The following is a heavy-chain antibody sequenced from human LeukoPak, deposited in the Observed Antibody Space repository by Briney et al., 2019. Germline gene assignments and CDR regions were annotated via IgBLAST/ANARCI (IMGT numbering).Heavy chain of an antibody. D-gene: IGHD3-10*02. Sequence: ASVKVSCKASGYAFTGYYMHWVRQAPGQGLEWMGWINPNSGGTNYAQKFQGRVTMTRDTSISTAYMELSRLRSDDTAVYYCARATPHYYVDDAFDIWSQGTMVTVSS. V-gene: IGHV1-2*02. J-gene: IGHJ3*02. CDR2: INPNSGGT. CDR1: GYAFTGYY. CDR3: ARATPHYYVDDAFDI.